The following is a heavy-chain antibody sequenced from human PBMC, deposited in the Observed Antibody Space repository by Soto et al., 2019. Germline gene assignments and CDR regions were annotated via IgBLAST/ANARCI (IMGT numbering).Heavy chain of an antibody. Sequence: QVQLQESGPGLVKPSQTLSLTCTVSGGSISSGGYYWSWIRQHPGKGLEWIGYIYYSGSPYYNPSLKSRVTLSVDTPKTPFPLKLSFVTAADTAVYYCARGPHRSCRFLYYYGMDVWGQGTTVTVSS. CDR3: ARGPHRSCRFLYYYGMDV. V-gene: IGHV4-31*03. J-gene: IGHJ6*01. CDR1: GGSISSGGYY. D-gene: IGHD2-2*01. CDR2: IYYSGSP.